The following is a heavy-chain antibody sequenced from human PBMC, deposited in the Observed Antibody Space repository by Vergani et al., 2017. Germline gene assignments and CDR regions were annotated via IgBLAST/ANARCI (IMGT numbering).Heavy chain of an antibody. CDR3: ARGLRGYSYGYHDY. J-gene: IGHJ4*02. D-gene: IGHD5-18*01. CDR2: ISGSGGST. Sequence: EVQLLESGGDLVQPGGSLRLSCAASGFTFSSYAMSWVRQAPGKGLEWVSAISGSGGSTYYADSVKGRFTISRDNSKNTLYLQMNSLRAEDTAVYYCARGLRGYSYGYHDYWGQGTLVTVSS. V-gene: IGHV3-23*01. CDR1: GFTFSSYA.